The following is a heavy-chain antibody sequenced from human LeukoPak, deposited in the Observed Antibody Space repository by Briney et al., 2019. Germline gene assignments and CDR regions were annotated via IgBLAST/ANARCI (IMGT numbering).Heavy chain of an antibody. V-gene: IGHV3-30*02. D-gene: IGHD3-10*01. CDR1: GFTFSSYG. J-gene: IGHJ4*02. CDR2: IRYDGSNK. Sequence: GGSLRPSCAASGFTFSSYGMHWVRQAPGKGLEWVAFIRYDGSNKYYADPVKGRFTISRDNSKNTLYLQMNSLRAEDTAVYYCAKPELLWFGEFNYDYWGQGTLVTVSS. CDR3: AKPELLWFGEFNYDY.